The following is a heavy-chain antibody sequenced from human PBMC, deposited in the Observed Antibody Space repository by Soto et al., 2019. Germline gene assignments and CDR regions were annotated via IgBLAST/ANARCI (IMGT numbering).Heavy chain of an antibody. CDR1: GFTFSSYA. V-gene: IGHV3-48*02. CDR3: ARDQDYYDSSGYYQYGRYFQH. Sequence: GGSLRLSCAASGFTFSSYAMSWVRQAPGKGLEWISYISGSSTTIYYADSVKGRFTISRDNAKNSLYLQMNSLRDEDTAVYYCARDQDYYDSSGYYQYGRYFQHWGQGTLVTVSS. CDR2: ISGSSTTI. D-gene: IGHD3-22*01. J-gene: IGHJ1*01.